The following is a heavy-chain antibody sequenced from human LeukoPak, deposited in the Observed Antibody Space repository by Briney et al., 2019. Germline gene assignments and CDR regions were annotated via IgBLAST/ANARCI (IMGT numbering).Heavy chain of an antibody. D-gene: IGHD2-2*02. Sequence: GGSLRLSCAASGFTFSSYSMNWVRQAPGKGLEWVSSISSSSSYIYYADSVKGRFTISRDNAKNSLYLQMNSLRAEDTAVYYCARDRYQVQIVEDTEIVVVPAAIPARPIDPWGQGTLVTVSS. J-gene: IGHJ5*02. V-gene: IGHV3-21*01. CDR2: ISSSSSYI. CDR1: GFTFSSYS. CDR3: ARDRYQVQIVEDTEIVVVPAAIPARPIDP.